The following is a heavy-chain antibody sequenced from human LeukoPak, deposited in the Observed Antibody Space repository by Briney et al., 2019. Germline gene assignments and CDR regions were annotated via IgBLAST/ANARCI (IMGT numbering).Heavy chain of an antibody. D-gene: IGHD5-18*01. CDR1: GYTFTSYA. CDR2: INTNTGNP. CDR3: ARGRQLWLTYGMDV. Sequence: ASVKVSCKASGYTFTSYAMNWVRQAPGQGLEWMGWINTNTGNPTYAQGFTGRFVFSLDTSVSTAYLQISSLKAEDTAVYYCARGRQLWLTYGMDVWGQGTTVTVSS. J-gene: IGHJ6*02. V-gene: IGHV7-4-1*02.